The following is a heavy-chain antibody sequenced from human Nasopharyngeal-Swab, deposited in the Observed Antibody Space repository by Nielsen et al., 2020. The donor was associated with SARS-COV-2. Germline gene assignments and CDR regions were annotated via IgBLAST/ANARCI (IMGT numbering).Heavy chain of an antibody. D-gene: IGHD5-18*01. CDR3: ARTFPRGVNSYGPGY. V-gene: IGHV3-48*03. CDR2: ISSSGSTI. J-gene: IGHJ4*02. CDR1: GFTFSSYE. Sequence: GGSLRLSCAASGFTFSSYEMNWVRQAPGKGLEWVSYISSSGSTIYYADSVKGRFIISRDNAKNSLYLQMNSLRAEDTAVYYCARTFPRGVNSYGPGYWGQGTLFTVSS.